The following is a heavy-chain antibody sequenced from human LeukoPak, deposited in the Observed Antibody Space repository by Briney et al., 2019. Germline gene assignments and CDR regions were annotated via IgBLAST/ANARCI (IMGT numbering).Heavy chain of an antibody. J-gene: IGHJ4*02. CDR3: ARGLYRSVVAATRGVYFDH. Sequence: PSETLSLTCAVYGGSFSGYYWSWIRQPPGKGLEWIGETNHSGSTNYNPSLKSRVTISVDTSKNQFSLKLSSVTAADTAVYYCARGLYRSVVAATRGVYFDHWGQGTLVTVSS. D-gene: IGHD2-15*01. CDR1: GGSFSGYY. V-gene: IGHV4-34*01. CDR2: TNHSGST.